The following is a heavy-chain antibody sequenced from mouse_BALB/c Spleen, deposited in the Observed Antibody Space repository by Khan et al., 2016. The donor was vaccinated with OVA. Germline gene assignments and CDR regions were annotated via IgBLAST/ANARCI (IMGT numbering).Heavy chain of an antibody. J-gene: IGHJ3*01. Sequence: QVQLKQSGAELVRPGSSMKISCKASGYAFSNYWMNWVRQGPGQGLEWIGQLYPGDGNTNYHGKFKDKATLTADKSSSTAYMQLLSLPYAAYPVYFCARSGYDFFAYWGQGTLVTVSA. V-gene: IGHV1-80*01. D-gene: IGHD2-14*01. CDR2: LYPGDGNT. CDR1: GYAFSNYW. CDR3: ARSGYDFFAY.